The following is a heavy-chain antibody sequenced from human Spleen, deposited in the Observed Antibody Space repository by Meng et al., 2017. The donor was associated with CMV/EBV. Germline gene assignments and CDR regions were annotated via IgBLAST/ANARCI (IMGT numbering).Heavy chain of an antibody. J-gene: IGHJ4*02. D-gene: IGHD3-22*01. CDR2: INHSEST. CDR3: ARIYYTYYFDY. Sequence: SETLSLTCAVYRGSFSNFYWTWIRQPPGKGLEWIGEINHSESTNYNPSLKSRVTISLDTSKNQFSLELSSVTAADTAVYYCARIYYTYYFDYWGQGTLVTVSS. CDR1: RGSFSNFY. V-gene: IGHV4-34*01.